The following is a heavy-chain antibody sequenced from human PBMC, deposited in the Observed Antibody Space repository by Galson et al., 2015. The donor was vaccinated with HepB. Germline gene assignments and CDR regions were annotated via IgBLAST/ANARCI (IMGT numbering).Heavy chain of an antibody. J-gene: IGHJ4*02. D-gene: IGHD3-22*01. CDR3: ARAYYYDSSGSFY. CDR2: INPNSGGT. CDR1: RYTFTSYY. Sequence: SVKVSCKASRYTFTSYYMPWVRQAPGQGLEWMGWINPNSGGTNYAKKLQGRVTMTRDTSISTAYMELSRLRSDDTAVYYCARAYYYDSSGSFYCGQGTLGTVSS. V-gene: IGHV1-2*02.